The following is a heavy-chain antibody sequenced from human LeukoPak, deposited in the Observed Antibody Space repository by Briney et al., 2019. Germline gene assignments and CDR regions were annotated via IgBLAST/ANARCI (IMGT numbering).Heavy chain of an antibody. CDR2: ISGSAAST. CDR1: GFPFSSYA. CDR3: AKDGRDYYGSGRGGMDV. J-gene: IGHJ6*02. Sequence: GGSLRLSCAASGFPFSSYAMSWVREAPGKGLEWVSVISGSAASTYYADSVRGRLTIAGYNSKNTLYLQMSSLKAEDTAVYYCAKDGRDYYGSGRGGMDVWGQGTTVTVSS. V-gene: IGHV3-23*01. D-gene: IGHD3-10*01.